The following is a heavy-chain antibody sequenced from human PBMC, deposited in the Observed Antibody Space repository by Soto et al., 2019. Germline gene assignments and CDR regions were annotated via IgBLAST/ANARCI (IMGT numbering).Heavy chain of an antibody. CDR3: AASIFYYGMDV. V-gene: IGHV5-51*01. Sequence: EALKISCKGSGYTFTNYWIGWVRQMPGKGPEWMGIIYHGESDTKYNPLFQGQVTISADKSITTTYLQWSSLKASDTAIYYCAASIFYYGMDVWGQGTTVTVSS. CDR2: IYHGESDT. CDR1: GYTFTNYW. J-gene: IGHJ6*02.